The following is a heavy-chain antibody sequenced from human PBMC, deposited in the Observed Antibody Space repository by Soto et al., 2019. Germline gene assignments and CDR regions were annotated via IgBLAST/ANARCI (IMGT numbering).Heavy chain of an antibody. D-gene: IGHD2-2*01. Sequence: QVQLQESGPGLVKPSGTLSLTCAVSSGSISSTNWWSWVRQSPGKGLEWIGEIDHSGSINYTPHLKITVTMSVDKTKNQFSLKLRSVTAADTAVYYCARDCSSSSCYGRAFDVWGQGTMVTVSS. CDR3: ARDCSSSSCYGRAFDV. J-gene: IGHJ3*01. CDR1: SGSISSTNW. V-gene: IGHV4-4*02. CDR2: IDHSGSI.